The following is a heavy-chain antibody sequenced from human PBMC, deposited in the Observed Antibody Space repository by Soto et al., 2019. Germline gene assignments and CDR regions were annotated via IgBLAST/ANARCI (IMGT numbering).Heavy chain of an antibody. Sequence: QVQLVQSGAEEKKPGASVKVSCKASGYIFTSYAMQWVRQAPGQRLEWTGWINAGNGNTKYSQKFQGRVTITRDTSASIVYMELSSLRSEHTAVYYCARDQRIASDYWGQGTLVTVPS. J-gene: IGHJ4*02. CDR1: GYIFTSYA. CDR2: INAGNGNT. CDR3: ARDQRIASDY. D-gene: IGHD6-25*01. V-gene: IGHV1-3*05.